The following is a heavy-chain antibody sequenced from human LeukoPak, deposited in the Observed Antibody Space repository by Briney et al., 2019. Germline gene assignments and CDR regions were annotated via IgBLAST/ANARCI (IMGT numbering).Heavy chain of an antibody. CDR3: AKGPTIPPYYLSGSYYETKAQFDV. V-gene: IGHV3-20*04. J-gene: IGHJ4*02. D-gene: IGHD3-10*01. CDR1: GFTFGNYG. CDR2: INWNGGRT. Sequence: PGRSLRLSCAASGFTFGNYGMSWVRHAPGKGLEWVSGINWNGGRTGYADCVEGRFTIFRDNGKNSQYVQMNRLRREDTSLYYCAKGPTIPPYYLSGSYYETKAQFDVWGQGTLVTVSS.